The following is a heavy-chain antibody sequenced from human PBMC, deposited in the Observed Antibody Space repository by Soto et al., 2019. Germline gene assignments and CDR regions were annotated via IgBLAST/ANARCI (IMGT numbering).Heavy chain of an antibody. V-gene: IGHV3-11*01. Sequence: TGGSLRLSCAASGFTFSDYYIHWIRRAPGKGLEWISYISGNGEIIQYAASARGRFTISRDNAENSVYLEMDSLRAEDTALYYCARDVDADFRTDFDYWGRGTLVTSPQ. CDR3: ARDVDADFRTDFDY. CDR2: ISGNGEII. CDR1: GFTFSDYY. D-gene: IGHD4-17*01. J-gene: IGHJ4*02.